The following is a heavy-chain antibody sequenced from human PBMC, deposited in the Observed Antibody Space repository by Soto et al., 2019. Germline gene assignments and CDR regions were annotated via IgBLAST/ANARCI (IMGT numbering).Heavy chain of an antibody. CDR1: GGSFSGYY. J-gene: IGHJ6*02. CDR2: INHSGST. CDR3: ARGRITMVRGVISYYGVDV. D-gene: IGHD3-10*01. Sequence: SETLSLTCAVYGGSFSGYYWSWIRQPPGKGLEWIGEINHSGSTNYNPSLKSRVTISVDTSKNQFSLKLSSVTAADTAVYYCARGRITMVRGVISYYGVDVWGQGTTVT. V-gene: IGHV4-34*01.